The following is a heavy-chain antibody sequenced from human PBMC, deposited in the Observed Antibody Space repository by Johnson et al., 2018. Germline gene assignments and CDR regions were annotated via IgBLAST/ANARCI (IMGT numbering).Heavy chain of an antibody. CDR1: GGSINFYY. V-gene: IGHV4-59*01. CDR2: IYYTGTT. J-gene: IGHJ3*02. CDR3: ARDSGYSDSSGFSLDAFDI. Sequence: QVQLQESGPGLVKASETLSLTCAVSGGSINFYYWNWIRQPPGKGLEWIGFIYYTGTTKYNPSLKSRVTMSSDTSKNKLSLKLSSVTAADTPVYYCARDSGYSDSSGFSLDAFDIWGQGTMVTVSS. D-gene: IGHD3-22*01.